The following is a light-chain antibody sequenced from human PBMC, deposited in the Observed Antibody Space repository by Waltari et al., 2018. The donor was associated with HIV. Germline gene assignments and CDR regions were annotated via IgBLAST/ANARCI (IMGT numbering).Light chain of an antibody. V-gene: IGKV1-12*01. CDR1: QGLSSY. Sequence: DIQVTQSPSSLSASVADKVTRPCRANQGLSSYVDGYQKRPGNTPKVLISATSSRQGGSTSRCSGSGSGTDVTLTIDDMQPEDFATYYCLQALSFPLTFGPGTKVDVQ. CDR3: LQALSFPLT. CDR2: ATS. J-gene: IGKJ3*01.